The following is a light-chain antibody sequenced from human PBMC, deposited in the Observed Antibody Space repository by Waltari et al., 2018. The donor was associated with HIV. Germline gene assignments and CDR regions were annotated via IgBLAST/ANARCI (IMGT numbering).Light chain of an antibody. V-gene: IGKV1-12*01. J-gene: IGKJ3*01. Sequence: DVQMTQSPSSVSASVGDSVTITCRASQGIGRYLAWYQQRPGTAPKLLFSSASTLESGVPSRFSGSGSGTDFTLTISSLQPEDFTTYYCQQGNSFPLTFGPGTKVDIK. CDR2: SAS. CDR3: QQGNSFPLT. CDR1: QGIGRY.